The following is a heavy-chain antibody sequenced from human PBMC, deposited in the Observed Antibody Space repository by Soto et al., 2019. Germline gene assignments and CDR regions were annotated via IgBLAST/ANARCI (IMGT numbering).Heavy chain of an antibody. J-gene: IGHJ4*02. CDR3: AKRRDGYNFDY. CDR1: GFTFSSYG. Sequence: QVQLVESGGGVVQPGRSLRLSCAASGFTFSSYGMHWVRQAPGTGLEWVAVISYDGSNKYYADSVTGRFTISRDNAKNTLYVQMTSLRAEDTAVYFWAKRRDGYNFDYCGQGTLVAVSA. D-gene: IGHD5-12*01. CDR2: ISYDGSNK. V-gene: IGHV3-30*18.